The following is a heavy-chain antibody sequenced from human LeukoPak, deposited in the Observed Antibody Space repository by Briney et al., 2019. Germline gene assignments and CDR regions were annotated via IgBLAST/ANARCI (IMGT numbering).Heavy chain of an antibody. CDR1: GFTFSDSW. J-gene: IGHJ6*02. CDR3: ATYTHWVAGDV. D-gene: IGHD3-16*01. V-gene: IGHV3-7*01. Sequence: PGGSLRLSCAASGFTFSDSWMSWVRQAPGKGLEWVANMNQDGSAKGYVDSVKGRFTISRDNARNPLYLQMSSLRPEDTAVYYCATYTHWVAGDVWGQGTTVTVSS. CDR2: MNQDGSAK.